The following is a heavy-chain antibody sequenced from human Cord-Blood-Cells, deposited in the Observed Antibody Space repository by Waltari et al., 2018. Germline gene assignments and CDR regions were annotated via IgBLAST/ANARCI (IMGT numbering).Heavy chain of an antibody. D-gene: IGHD3-9*01. CDR3: ARDRAILTGYDAFDI. CDR2: IWYGGSNK. CDR1: GFNFSSYG. V-gene: IGHV3-33*01. J-gene: IGHJ3*02. Sequence: QVQLVASGGGVVQPGRSLRPSCAAAGFNFSSYGMHWVRQAPGKGLEWVAVIWYGGSNKYYADYVKGRFTISRDNSKNTLYLQMNSLRAEDTAVYYCARDRAILTGYDAFDIWGQGTMVTVSS.